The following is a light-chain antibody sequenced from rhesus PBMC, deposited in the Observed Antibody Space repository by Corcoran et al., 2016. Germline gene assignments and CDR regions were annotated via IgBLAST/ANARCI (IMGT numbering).Light chain of an antibody. V-gene: IGKV1-22*01. CDR3: QHYSSGPPS. J-gene: IGKJ2*01. Sequence: DIQMTQSPSSLSASVGDTVTITCRASQGIGSWLAWYQQKPAKAPKLLIYKASSLHTGVPSRFSGRGSGTDCTLTISSLQSEACTTYGCQHYSSGPPSVGQGTKVEIK. CDR1: QGIGSW. CDR2: KAS.